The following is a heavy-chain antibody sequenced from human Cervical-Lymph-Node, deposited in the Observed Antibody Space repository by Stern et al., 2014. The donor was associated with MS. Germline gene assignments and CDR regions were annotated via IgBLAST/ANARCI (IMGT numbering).Heavy chain of an antibody. CDR3: ARTERGPYGMDV. D-gene: IGHD3-10*01. CDR2: IYLDESDT. V-gene: IGHV5-51*03. CDR1: GYSFTSYW. Sequence: MQLVQSGAEVKKPGESLKISCKVSGYSFTSYWIGWVRQMPGKGLEWMGIIYLDESDTRYSPSFQGQVTISADKSISPPYLHGSSLKAPDPAMYYCARTERGPYGMDVWGQGTTVTVSS. J-gene: IGHJ6*02.